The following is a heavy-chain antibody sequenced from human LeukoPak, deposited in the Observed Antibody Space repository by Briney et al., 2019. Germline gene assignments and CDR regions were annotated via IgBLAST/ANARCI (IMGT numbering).Heavy chain of an antibody. CDR3: VKYIQNVLAVFDP. Sequence: PGGSLRLSCAASGFTFSASSMAWFRQTPGAGLKWVSSINSAGTGTYYTDSVKGRFTVSRDNSQNTLYLQLNSLRAEDTAIYYCVKYIQNVLAVFDPWGQGALVTVSS. CDR1: GFTFSASS. CDR2: INSAGTGT. V-gene: IGHV3-23*01. D-gene: IGHD5-18*01. J-gene: IGHJ5*02.